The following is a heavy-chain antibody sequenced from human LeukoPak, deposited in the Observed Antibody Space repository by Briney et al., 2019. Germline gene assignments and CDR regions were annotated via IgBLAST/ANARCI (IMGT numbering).Heavy chain of an antibody. V-gene: IGHV4-39*07. CDR2: IYYSGST. J-gene: IGHJ4*02. CDR3: ARGGGLGYCSGNNCGIDY. CDR1: GASISGSGYY. D-gene: IGHD2-15*01. Sequence: SETLSLTCTVSGASISGSGYYWGWLRQPPGTGLEWIGSIYYSGSTYYNPSLKSRVTISVDTSKNQFSLKLSSVTAADTAMYYCARGGGLGYCSGNNCGIDYWGQGTLVTVSS.